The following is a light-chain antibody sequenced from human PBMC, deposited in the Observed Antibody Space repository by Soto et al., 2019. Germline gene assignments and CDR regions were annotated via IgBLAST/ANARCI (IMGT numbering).Light chain of an antibody. V-gene: IGKV3-15*01. CDR2: GAS. CDR1: QSVSSN. J-gene: IGKJ2*01. CDR3: QQDNNWPPRYT. Sequence: EIVMTQSPATLSVSPGERATLSCRASQSVSSNLAWYQQKPGQAPRLLIYGASTRATGIPARFSGSGSGTEFTLTISRLQSEDFAVYYCQQDNNWPPRYTCGQGTKLEIK.